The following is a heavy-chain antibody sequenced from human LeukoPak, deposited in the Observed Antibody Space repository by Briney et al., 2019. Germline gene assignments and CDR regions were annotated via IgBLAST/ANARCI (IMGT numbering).Heavy chain of an antibody. CDR1: GFTFSSYS. Sequence: PGGSLRLSCAASGFTFSSYSMNWVRQAPGEGLEWVSSISSSSSYIYYADSVKGRFTISRDNAKNSLYLQMNSLRAEDTAVYYCAAAGTTGPFDYWGQGTLVTVSS. J-gene: IGHJ4*02. D-gene: IGHD1-1*01. CDR3: AAAGTTGPFDY. CDR2: ISSSSSYI. V-gene: IGHV3-21*01.